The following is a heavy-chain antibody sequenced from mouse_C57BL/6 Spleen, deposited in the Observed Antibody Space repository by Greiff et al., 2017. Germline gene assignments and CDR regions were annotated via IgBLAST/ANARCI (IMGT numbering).Heavy chain of an antibody. CDR2: INPSNGGT. D-gene: IGHD3-2*02. CDR3: ARWTHRLRKDY. Sequence: QVQLQQPGPDLVKPGASVKLSCKASGYTFTSYWMHWVKQRPGQGLEWIGNINPSNGGTNYNEKFTSKATLTVNKSSSTAYMQLSSLTAEDSAVYDCARWTHRLRKDYWGQGTTLTVSS. J-gene: IGHJ2*01. CDR1: GYTFTSYW. V-gene: IGHV1-53*01.